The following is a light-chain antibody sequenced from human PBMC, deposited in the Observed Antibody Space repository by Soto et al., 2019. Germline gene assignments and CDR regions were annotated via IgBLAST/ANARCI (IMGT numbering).Light chain of an antibody. CDR2: GTS. CDR3: HQLHSYPFT. J-gene: IGKJ3*01. CDR1: RSVSDTL. V-gene: IGKV3-20*01. Sequence: EIVLTQSPGTLSLSPGERATLSCRADRSVSDTLLTWFQQKPGQAPRLLIFGTSNRAPGIPDRFSGSGSGTDFTLTISSLQPEDFATYYCHQLHSYPFTFGPGTKVDIK.